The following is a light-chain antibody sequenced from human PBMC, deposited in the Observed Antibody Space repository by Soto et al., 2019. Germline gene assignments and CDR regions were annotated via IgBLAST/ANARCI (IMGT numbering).Light chain of an antibody. CDR1: QTISSW. CDR3: QQYKSYPLT. J-gene: IGKJ4*01. Sequence: DIQMTQSPSTLSASVGDRFTITCRASQTISSWLAWYQQRPGKAPKLLIYKASSLESGVPSRFSGSGSGTEFTLTISSLQSDDFGRYYCQQYKSYPLTFGGGTNVDIK. V-gene: IGKV1-5*03. CDR2: KAS.